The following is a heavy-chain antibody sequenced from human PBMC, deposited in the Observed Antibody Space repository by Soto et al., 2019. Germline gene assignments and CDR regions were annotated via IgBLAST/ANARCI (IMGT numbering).Heavy chain of an antibody. CDR1: GGTFSTSA. D-gene: IGHD3-3*02. CDR3: ARDKDRQQLGGNYYYILDV. Sequence: QVQLVQSGAEVKKPGSSVKVSCKASGGTFSTSAISWVRQAPGQGLEWVGGIMPVFATPDYAQKFQGRVNITAEESTTTAYLELTSLRTDDPAVYYCARDKDRQQLGGNYYYILDVWGQGTAITVSS. V-gene: IGHV1-69*12. CDR2: IMPVFATP. J-gene: IGHJ6*02.